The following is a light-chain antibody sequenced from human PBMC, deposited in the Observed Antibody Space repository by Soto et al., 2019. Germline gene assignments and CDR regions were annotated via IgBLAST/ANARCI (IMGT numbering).Light chain of an antibody. CDR2: LAT. CDR3: MQALQTPFT. V-gene: IGKV2-28*01. CDR1: QSLLQTNGNTY. Sequence: DIAMTQYTLYLHATPGKPASISCRSSQSLLQTNGNTYLDWYLQKPGQSPQLLISLATNRASGVPDRFSGSGSGTDFTLKISRVEAEDVGVYYCMQALQTPFTFGGGTKVAIK. J-gene: IGKJ4*01.